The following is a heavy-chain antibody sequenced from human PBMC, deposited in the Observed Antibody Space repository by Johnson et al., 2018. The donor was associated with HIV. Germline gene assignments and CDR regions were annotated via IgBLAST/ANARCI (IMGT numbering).Heavy chain of an antibody. CDR3: ARAGASSGRPDAFDI. D-gene: IGHD1-14*01. CDR1: GFTFSSYA. V-gene: IGHV3-23*04. Sequence: VQLVESGGGLVQPGGSLRLSCAASGFTFSSYAMSWVRQAPGKGLEWVSAISGSGGRTGYADSLKGRLTISRDNAKNSLYLQMNSLRAEDTAVYYCARAGASSGRPDAFDIWGQGTMVTVSS. J-gene: IGHJ3*02. CDR2: ISGSGGRT.